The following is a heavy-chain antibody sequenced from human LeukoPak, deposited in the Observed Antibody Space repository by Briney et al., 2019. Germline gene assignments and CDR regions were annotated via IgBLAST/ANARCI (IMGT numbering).Heavy chain of an antibody. CDR2: ISSSSSYI. Sequence: GGSLRLSCAASGFTFSSYSMNWVRQAPGKGLEWVSSISSSSSYIYYADSVKGRFTISRDNAKNSLYLQMNSLRAEDTAVYHCARGDAAAAGPTGYWGQGTLVTVSS. V-gene: IGHV3-21*01. CDR1: GFTFSSYS. J-gene: IGHJ4*02. D-gene: IGHD6-13*01. CDR3: ARGDAAAAGPTGY.